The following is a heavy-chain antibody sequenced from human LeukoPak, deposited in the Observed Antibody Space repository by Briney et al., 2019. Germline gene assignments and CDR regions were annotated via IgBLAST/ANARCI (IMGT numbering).Heavy chain of an antibody. CDR3: AREGNFLGWTRHGMDV. V-gene: IGHV4-59*01. D-gene: IGHD3/OR15-3a*01. CDR1: GGSISSYY. Sequence: PSETLSLTCTVSGGSISSYYWSWIRQPPGKGREWVGYIYYSGSTNYNPSLKSRVTISVDTSKNQFSLKLSSVTAADTVVYYCAREGNFLGWTRHGMDVWGQGTTVTVSS. CDR2: IYYSGST. J-gene: IGHJ6*02.